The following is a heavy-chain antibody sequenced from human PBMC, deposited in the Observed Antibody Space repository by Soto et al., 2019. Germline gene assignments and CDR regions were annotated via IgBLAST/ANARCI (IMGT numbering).Heavy chain of an antibody. CDR2: INPSGGST. CDR3: ARDQVYYYDSSGYPPYGMDV. V-gene: IGHV1-46*01. CDR1: GYTFTSYY. Sequence: GSVKVSCKASGYTFTSYYMHCVLQSALRGREGMGIINPSGGSTSYAQKFQGRVTMTRDTSTSTVYMELSSLRSEDTAVYYCARDQVYYYDSSGYPPYGMDVWGQGTTVTVS. D-gene: IGHD3-22*01. J-gene: IGHJ6*02.